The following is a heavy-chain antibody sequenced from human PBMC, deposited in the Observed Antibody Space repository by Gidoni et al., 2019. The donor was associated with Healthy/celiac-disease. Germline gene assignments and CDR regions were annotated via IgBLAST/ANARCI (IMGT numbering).Heavy chain of an antibody. CDR3: ARGGVVPAAIEGSWFDP. D-gene: IGHD2-2*01. V-gene: IGHV4-59*01. CDR1: GGSISSYY. J-gene: IGHJ5*02. Sequence: QVQLQDSGPGLVKPSETLSLTCTVSGGSISSYYWSWIRQPPGKGLEWIGYIYYSGSTNYNPSLKSRVTISVDTSKNQFSLKLSSVTAADTAVYYCARGGVVPAAIEGSWFDPWGQGTLVTVSS. CDR2: IYYSGST.